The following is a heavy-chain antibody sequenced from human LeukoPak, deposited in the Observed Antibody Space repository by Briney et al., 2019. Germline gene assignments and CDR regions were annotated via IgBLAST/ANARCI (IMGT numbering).Heavy chain of an antibody. CDR2: INHRGST. V-gene: IGHV4-34*01. CDR3: ARGLVHYDILTGNVKYHYMDV. J-gene: IGHJ6*03. CDR1: GGSFSGYY. Sequence: ASETLSLTCAVYGGSFSGYYWNWIRQPPGKGLEWIGEINHRGSTKYNPSLESPVTMSVDTSNNQFSLKLSSVTAADTAVYYCARGLVHYDILTGNVKYHYMDVWDKGTTVTVSS. D-gene: IGHD3-9*01.